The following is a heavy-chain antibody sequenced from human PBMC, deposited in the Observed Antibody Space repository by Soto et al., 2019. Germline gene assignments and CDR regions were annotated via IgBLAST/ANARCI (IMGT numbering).Heavy chain of an antibody. D-gene: IGHD1-1*01. V-gene: IGHV1-18*01. CDR3: ERDFSYQLELNYDY. J-gene: IGHJ4*01. Sequence: ASVKVSCKASGYMFSSYAISWGRQAPGQGLEWMGWISAYNGNTSYAQKPKGRVTMTTDTSTSTAYMELTSLRSDDTAVYYCERDFSYQLELNYDYWG. CDR2: ISAYNGNT. CDR1: GYMFSSYA.